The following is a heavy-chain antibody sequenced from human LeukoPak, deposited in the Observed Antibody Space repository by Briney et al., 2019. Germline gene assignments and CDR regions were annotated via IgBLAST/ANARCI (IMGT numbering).Heavy chain of an antibody. D-gene: IGHD2-2*01. V-gene: IGHV3-21*01. CDR3: ARDKYCSSTSCYLGLDY. CDR2: ISSSSSYI. CDR1: GFTFSSYS. Sequence: PGGSLRLSCAASGFTFSSYSMNWVRQAPGKGLEWVSPISSSSSYIYYADSVKGRFTISRDNAKNSLYLQMNSLRAEDTAVYYCARDKYCSSTSCYLGLDYWGQGTLVTVSS. J-gene: IGHJ4*02.